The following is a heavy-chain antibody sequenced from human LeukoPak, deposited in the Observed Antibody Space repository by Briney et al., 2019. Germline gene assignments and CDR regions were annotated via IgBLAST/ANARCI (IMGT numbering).Heavy chain of an antibody. J-gene: IGHJ3*02. CDR2: IYPGDSDT. Sequence: GESLKISCKGSGYSFTSYWIGWVRQMPGKGLEWMGIIYPGDSDTRYSPSFQGQVTISADKSISTAFLQWSSLKASDSAMYYCARHDGDSLGAFDIWGQGTMVTVSS. D-gene: IGHD3-10*01. CDR3: ARHDGDSLGAFDI. V-gene: IGHV5-51*01. CDR1: GYSFTSYW.